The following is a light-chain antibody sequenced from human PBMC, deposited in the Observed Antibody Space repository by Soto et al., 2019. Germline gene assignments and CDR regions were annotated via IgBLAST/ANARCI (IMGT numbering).Light chain of an antibody. CDR2: DAY. CDR3: QKSDHLPL. J-gene: IGKJ3*01. V-gene: IGKV1-33*01. CDR1: QDIGNS. Sequence: DIQMTQSPPSLSASVGDRVTITCQASQDIGNSLNWFQHKPGKAPNLVIYDAYNLEIGVPSRFSGSASGTAFTFTIPSLRPEDIATDYCQKSDHLPLFGPGTKVESK.